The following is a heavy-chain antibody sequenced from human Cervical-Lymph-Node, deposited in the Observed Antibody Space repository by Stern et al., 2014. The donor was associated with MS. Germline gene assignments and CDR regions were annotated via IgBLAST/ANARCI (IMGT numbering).Heavy chain of an antibody. CDR1: GFTSSNYW. J-gene: IGHJ6*02. Sequence: EVQLLESGGDLVQPGGSLRLSCAVSGFTSSNYWMSWVRQAPGKGLEWVAMIKRDGSGTYYVDYVRGRFTISRDNAKNSLYLQMNSLRAEDTAVYYCASLDTSGFRGLAVWGQGTTVTVSS. CDR3: ASLDTSGFRGLAV. D-gene: IGHD3-10*01. CDR2: IKRDGSGT. V-gene: IGHV3-7*01.